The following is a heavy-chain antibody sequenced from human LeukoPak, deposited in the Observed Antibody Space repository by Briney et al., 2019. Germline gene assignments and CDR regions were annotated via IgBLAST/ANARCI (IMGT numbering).Heavy chain of an antibody. J-gene: IGHJ5*02. V-gene: IGHV3-23*01. Sequence: AGGSLRLSCAASGFTFSSYAMSWVRQAPGKGPEWVSSISGSGGSTYYADSVKGRFTISRDNSRNTLSLQMNSLKAEDTAVYYCAKGSSLNWFDPWGQGTLVTVSS. CDR1: GFTFSSYA. CDR3: AKGSSLNWFDP. CDR2: ISGSGGST.